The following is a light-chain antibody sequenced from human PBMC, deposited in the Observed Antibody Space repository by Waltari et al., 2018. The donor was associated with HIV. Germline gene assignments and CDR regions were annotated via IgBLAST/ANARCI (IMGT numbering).Light chain of an antibody. CDR1: HGINNN. V-gene: IGKV3-15*01. J-gene: IGKJ4*01. CDR2: DTS. CDR3: QQYDDWTV. Sequence: EAVMTQSPATLSVSPGETATLSCRASHGINNNLAWYQQKPGQAPRLLTFDTSARATGIPDRFSGSGSGTEFTLTISSLQSEDFAVYYCQQYDDWTVFGGGTKVDIK.